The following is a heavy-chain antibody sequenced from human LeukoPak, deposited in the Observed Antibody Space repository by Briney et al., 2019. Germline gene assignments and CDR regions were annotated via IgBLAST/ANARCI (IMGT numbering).Heavy chain of an antibody. J-gene: IGHJ6*02. CDR3: AKEGVTMVRGVVYYYYGMDV. Sequence: GRSLRLSCAASGFTFSSYGMHWVRQAPGKGLEWVAVISYDGSNKYYADSVKGRFTISRDNSKNTLYLQMNSLRAEDTAVYYCAKEGVTMVRGVVYYYYGMDVWGQGTTVTVSS. V-gene: IGHV3-30*18. CDR1: GFTFSSYG. CDR2: ISYDGSNK. D-gene: IGHD3-10*01.